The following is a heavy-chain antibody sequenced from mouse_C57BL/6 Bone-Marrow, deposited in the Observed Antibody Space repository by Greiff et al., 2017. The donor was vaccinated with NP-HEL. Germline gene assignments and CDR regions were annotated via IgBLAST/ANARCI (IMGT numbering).Heavy chain of an antibody. J-gene: IGHJ1*03. CDR1: GYTFTSYW. Sequence: QVQLQQPGAELVKPGASVKLSCKASGYTFTSYWMQRVKQRPGQGLEWIGEIDPSDSYTNYNQKFKGKATLTVDTSSSTAYMQLSSLTSEDSAVYYCARGYYGLWYFDVWGTGTTVTVSS. V-gene: IGHV1-50*01. CDR2: IDPSDSYT. CDR3: ARGYYGLWYFDV. D-gene: IGHD1-1*01.